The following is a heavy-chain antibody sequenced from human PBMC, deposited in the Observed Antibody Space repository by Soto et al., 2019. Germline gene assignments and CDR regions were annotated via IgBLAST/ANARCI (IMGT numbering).Heavy chain of an antibody. D-gene: IGHD6-19*01. CDR2: IYYSGST. V-gene: IGHV4-59*01. J-gene: IGHJ6*02. Sequence: ETLSLTCTVSGGSISSYYWSWIRQPPGKGLEWIGNIYYSGSTNYNPSLKSRVTISVDTSKNQFSLKLSSVTAADTAVYYCARGIEGWYQGRYYYGMDVWGQGTTVTVSS. CDR3: ARGIEGWYQGRYYYGMDV. CDR1: GGSISSYY.